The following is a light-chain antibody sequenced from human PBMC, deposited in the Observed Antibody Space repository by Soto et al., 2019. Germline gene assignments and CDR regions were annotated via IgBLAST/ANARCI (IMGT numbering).Light chain of an antibody. V-gene: IGKV1-5*01. CDR3: QQYDGDSYT. CDR1: QSISWW. CDR2: DAS. Sequence: DILMTQSPSTLSVSVGDRVTITCRASQSISWWLAWYQQKPGKGPKLLIYDASSLQSGVPSRFSGSGSGTEVTLTISSLQPDDFATYYCQQYDGDSYTFGQGTKLEI. J-gene: IGKJ2*01.